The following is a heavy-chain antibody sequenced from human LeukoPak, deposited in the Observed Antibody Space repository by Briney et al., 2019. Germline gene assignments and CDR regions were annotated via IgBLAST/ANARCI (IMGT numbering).Heavy chain of an antibody. CDR3: ARETDYYDSSGYYQPGDY. V-gene: IGHV4-39*07. CDR1: GGSISSSSYY. D-gene: IGHD3-22*01. Sequence: RASETLSLTCTVSGGSISSSSYYWGWIRQPPGKGLEWIGSIYYSGSTYYNPSLKSRVTISVDTSKNQFSLKLSSVTAADTAVYYCARETDYYDSSGYYQPGDYWGQGTLVTVSS. J-gene: IGHJ4*02. CDR2: IYYSGST.